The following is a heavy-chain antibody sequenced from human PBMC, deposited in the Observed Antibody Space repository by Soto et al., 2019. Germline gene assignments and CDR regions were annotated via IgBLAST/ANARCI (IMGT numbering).Heavy chain of an antibody. Sequence: EVQLLESGGGLVQPGGSLRLSCAASGFTFSSYGMNWVRQAPGKGLQWVSAIRGSGGETYYADSVKGLFTISRDNSKNTRYLQMNSLRAEDTALYYCAKGRDEGGYGNAYLSDHWGQGSLVTVSS. J-gene: IGHJ4*02. CDR2: IRGSGGET. V-gene: IGHV3-23*01. CDR1: GFTFSSYG. CDR3: AKGRDEGGYGNAYLSDH. D-gene: IGHD5-12*01.